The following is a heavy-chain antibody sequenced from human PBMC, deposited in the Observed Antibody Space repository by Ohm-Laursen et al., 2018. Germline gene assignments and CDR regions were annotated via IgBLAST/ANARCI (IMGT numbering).Heavy chain of an antibody. V-gene: IGHV3-74*01. J-gene: IGHJ3*02. Sequence: SLRLSCAASGFSFQHSPMTWVRQAPGKGLVWVSRISTDGSTTTYADSVKGRFTISRDNARNTLYLQMNSLRADDTALYYCARGYCSVSGCYLGGAFDIWGQGTMVSVSS. CDR2: ISTDGSTT. CDR3: ARGYCSVSGCYLGGAFDI. D-gene: IGHD2-15*01. CDR1: GFSFQHSP.